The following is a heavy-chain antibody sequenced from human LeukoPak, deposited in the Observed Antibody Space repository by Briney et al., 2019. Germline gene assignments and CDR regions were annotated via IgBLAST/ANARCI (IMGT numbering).Heavy chain of an antibody. V-gene: IGHV4-59*01. Sequence: SETLSLTCTVSGGSISSYYWSWIRQPPGKGLEWIGYIYYSGSTNYNPSLKSRVTISVDTSKNQFSLKLSSVTAADTAVYYCARVGSNAGRPHDFDYWGQGTLVTVSS. CDR1: GGSISSYY. CDR3: ARVGSNAGRPHDFDY. J-gene: IGHJ4*02. D-gene: IGHD4-11*01. CDR2: IYYSGST.